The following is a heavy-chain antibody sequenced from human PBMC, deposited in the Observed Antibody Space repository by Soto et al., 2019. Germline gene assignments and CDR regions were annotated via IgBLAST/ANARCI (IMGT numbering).Heavy chain of an antibody. J-gene: IGHJ1*01. Sequence: QLQLQESGPGLVKPSETLSLTCTVSGGSISSSSYYWGLIRQPPGKGLEWIGSIYYSWSTYYNPSFESRLTLCVATPKNQSSLQLSSVTAAYTAGSYCEGILMVYAIRAYWGQGIMVTVSS. CDR3: EGILMVYAIRAY. CDR2: IYYSWST. V-gene: IGHV4-39*01. D-gene: IGHD2-8*01. CDR1: GGSISSSSYY.